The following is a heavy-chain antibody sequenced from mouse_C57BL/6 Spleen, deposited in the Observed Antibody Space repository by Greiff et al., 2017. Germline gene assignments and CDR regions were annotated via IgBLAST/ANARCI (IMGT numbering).Heavy chain of an antibody. CDR2: ISSGSSTI. V-gene: IGHV5-17*01. D-gene: IGHD2-5*01. J-gene: IGHJ3*01. Sequence: EVKVEESGGGLVKPGGSLKLSCAASGFTFSDYGMHWVRQAPEKGLEWVAYISSGSSTIYYADTVKGRFTISRDNAKNTLFLQMTSLRSEDTAMYYCAGSNSFAYWGQGTLVTVSA. CDR1: GFTFSDYG. CDR3: AGSNSFAY.